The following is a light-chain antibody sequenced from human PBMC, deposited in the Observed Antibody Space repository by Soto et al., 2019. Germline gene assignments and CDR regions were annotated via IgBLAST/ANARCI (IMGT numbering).Light chain of an antibody. CDR2: DAS. Sequence: LQMTQSPSTLSASVGDRVTITCRASQSISRWVAWYQQRPGKVPKLLIYDASSLESGVPSRFSGSGSGTEFTLTISSLQPDDFATYYCQQYNSFSPTFGQGTRLEIK. CDR3: QQYNSFSPT. CDR1: QSISRW. V-gene: IGKV1-5*01. J-gene: IGKJ5*01.